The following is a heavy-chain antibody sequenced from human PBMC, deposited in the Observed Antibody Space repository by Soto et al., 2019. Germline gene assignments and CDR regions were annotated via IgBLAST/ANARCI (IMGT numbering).Heavy chain of an antibody. CDR1: GFTFSDFT. D-gene: IGHD3-10*01. Sequence: GGSLRLSCLASGFTFSDFTMTWVRHVPGRGLEWVASLDGAGGSTYYAESVRGRFSISRDNSQNTLFLQMKRLTVDDTAIYYCAAPRDEYGSGVSWFTYGMDIWGQGTTVTVSS. CDR2: LDGAGGST. J-gene: IGHJ6*02. CDR3: AAPRDEYGSGVSWFTYGMDI. V-gene: IGHV3-23*01.